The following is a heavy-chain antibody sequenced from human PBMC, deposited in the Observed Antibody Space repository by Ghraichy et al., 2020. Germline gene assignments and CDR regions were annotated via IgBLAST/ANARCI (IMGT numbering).Heavy chain of an antibody. CDR1: GGSISSYY. D-gene: IGHD2-21*02. CDR3: AGTLPYCGGDCFSFDY. CDR2: ISHSGST. J-gene: IGHJ4*02. Sequence: SETLSLTCTVSGGSISSYYWSWIRQPPGKGLEWIAYISHSGSTNYNPSLKSRVTLSVATSKNQISLRLNSVTTADTAVYFCAGTLPYCGGDCFSFDYWGQGALVTVSS. V-gene: IGHV4-59*03.